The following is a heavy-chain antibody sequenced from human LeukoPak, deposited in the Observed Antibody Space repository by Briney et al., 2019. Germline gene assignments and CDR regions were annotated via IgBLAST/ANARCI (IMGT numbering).Heavy chain of an antibody. CDR2: IRDDGSDK. D-gene: IGHD2-2*01. J-gene: IGHJ6*02. CDR3: ARANIVVVPAAMNYYYYGMDV. Sequence: GGSLRLSCAASGFSFSNYWMSWVRQAPGKGLEWVASIRDDGSDKYYVDSVKGRFTISRDNAKNTLYLQMNSLRAEDTAVYYCARANIVVVPAAMNYYYYGMDVWGQGTTVTVSS. CDR1: GFSFSNYW. V-gene: IGHV3-7*04.